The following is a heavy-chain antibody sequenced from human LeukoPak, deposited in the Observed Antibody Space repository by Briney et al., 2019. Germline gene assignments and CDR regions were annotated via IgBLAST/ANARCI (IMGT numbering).Heavy chain of an antibody. CDR1: EFPFSNYG. Sequence: GGTLRLSCAASEFPFSNYGMSWVRQAPGKGLEWVSSISTSGGSTYYADSVKGRFTISRDNSKDTLYLQMNSLRAEDTAVYYCARSVRGYCSGGSCYQGSYNWFDPWGQGTLVTVSS. CDR2: ISTSGGST. V-gene: IGHV3-23*01. CDR3: ARSVRGYCSGGSCYQGSYNWFDP. D-gene: IGHD2-15*01. J-gene: IGHJ5*02.